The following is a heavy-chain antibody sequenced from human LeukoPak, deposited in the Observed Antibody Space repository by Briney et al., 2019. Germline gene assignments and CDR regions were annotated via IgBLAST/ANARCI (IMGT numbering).Heavy chain of an antibody. V-gene: IGHV3-49*04. J-gene: IGHJ4*02. CDR3: TREEVDFDY. D-gene: IGHD2-15*01. Sequence: GGSLRLSCTASGFTFGDYAMCWVRQAPGKGLEWVGFIRSKAYGGTTEYAASVKGRFTISRDDSKSIAYLQMNSLKTEDTAVYYCTREEVDFDYWGQGTLVTVSS. CDR1: GFTFGDYA. CDR2: IRSKAYGGTT.